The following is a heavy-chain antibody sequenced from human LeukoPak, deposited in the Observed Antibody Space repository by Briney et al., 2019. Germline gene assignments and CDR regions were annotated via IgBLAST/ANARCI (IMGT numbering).Heavy chain of an antibody. J-gene: IGHJ3*02. CDR1: GFTFSSYA. CDR3: ARDRYCSSTSCPWVAFDI. Sequence: GGSLRLSCAASGFTFSSYAMHWVRQAPGKGLEYVSAISSNGGSTYYANSVKGRFTISRDNSKNTLYLQMGSLRAEDMAVYYCARDRYCSSTSCPWVAFDIWGQGTMVTVSS. D-gene: IGHD2-2*01. V-gene: IGHV3-64*01. CDR2: ISSNGGST.